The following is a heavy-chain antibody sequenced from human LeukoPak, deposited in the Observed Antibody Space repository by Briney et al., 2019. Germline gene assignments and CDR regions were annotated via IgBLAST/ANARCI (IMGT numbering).Heavy chain of an antibody. V-gene: IGHV3-7*01. J-gene: IGHJ4*02. CDR2: MKEDGGEE. Sequence: GGSLRLSCVVSGFDFSYSTMTWVRQAPGKGPEWVAKMKEDGGEEHYVDSVKGRFTISRDNSKNTLYLQMNSLRAEDTAVYYCARDRGRGYSYGYTHWGQGTLVTVSS. D-gene: IGHD5-18*01. CDR3: ARDRGRGYSYGYTH. CDR1: GFDFSYST.